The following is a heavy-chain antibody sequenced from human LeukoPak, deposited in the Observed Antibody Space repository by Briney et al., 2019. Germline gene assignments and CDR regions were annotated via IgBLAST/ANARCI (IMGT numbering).Heavy chain of an antibody. Sequence: SETLSLTCTVSGGSISSYYWSWIRQPPGKGLEWIGYIYYSGSTNYNPSLKSRVTISVDTSKNQFSLKLSSVTAADTAVYYCARVSIYDSSGYYYIEYFQHWGQGTLVTVSS. CDR3: ARVSIYDSSGYYYIEYFQH. V-gene: IGHV4-59*08. CDR1: GGSISSYY. J-gene: IGHJ1*01. D-gene: IGHD3-22*01. CDR2: IYYSGST.